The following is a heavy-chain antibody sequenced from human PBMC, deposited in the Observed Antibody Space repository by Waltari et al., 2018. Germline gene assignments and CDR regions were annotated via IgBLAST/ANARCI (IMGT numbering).Heavy chain of an antibody. CDR1: GFTFGDYV. CDR3: AKRPFGVVSDDAFDI. Sequence: EVQLVESGGGLVQPGRSLRLSCTAYGFTFGDYVLPWFRQAPGKGLEWVGFIRSKAYGGTTEYAASVKGRFTISRDDSKSIAYLQMDSLKIEDTAVYYCAKRPFGVVSDDAFDIWGQGTMVTVSS. CDR2: IRSKAYGGTT. J-gene: IGHJ3*02. V-gene: IGHV3-49*03. D-gene: IGHD3-3*01.